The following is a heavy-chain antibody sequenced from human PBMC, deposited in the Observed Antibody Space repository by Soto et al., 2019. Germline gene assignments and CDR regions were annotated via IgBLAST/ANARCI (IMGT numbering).Heavy chain of an antibody. Sequence: GGSLRLSCAASGFTFSSYAMSWIRQAPGKGLEWVSAISGSGGSTYYADSVKGRFTISRDNSKNTLYLQMNSLRAEDTAVYYCAKEFYDFWSESGMDVWGQGTTVTVSS. CDR3: AKEFYDFWSESGMDV. J-gene: IGHJ6*02. CDR2: ISGSGGST. V-gene: IGHV3-23*01. CDR1: GFTFSSYA. D-gene: IGHD3-3*01.